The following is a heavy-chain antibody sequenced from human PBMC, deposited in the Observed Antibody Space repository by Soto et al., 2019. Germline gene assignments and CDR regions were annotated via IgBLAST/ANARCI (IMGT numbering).Heavy chain of an antibody. V-gene: IGHV4-59*01. CDR1: GGSISSYY. CDR3: ARVEVYCSSTSCYYGFDP. J-gene: IGHJ5*02. D-gene: IGHD2-2*01. Sequence: SETLSLTCTVSGGSISSYYWSWIRQPPGKGLEWIGYIYYSGSTNYNPSLKSRVTTSVDTSKNQFSLKLSSVTAADTAVYYCARVEVYCSSTSCYYGFDPWGQGTLVTVSS. CDR2: IYYSGST.